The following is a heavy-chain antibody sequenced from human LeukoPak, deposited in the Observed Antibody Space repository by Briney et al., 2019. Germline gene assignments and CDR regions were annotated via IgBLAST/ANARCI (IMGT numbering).Heavy chain of an antibody. J-gene: IGHJ4*02. CDR3: ARDIGGTPRFDY. V-gene: IGHV3-21*01. CDR1: GFTFSSYS. CDR2: ISSSSSYI. D-gene: IGHD3-3*01. Sequence: GGSLRLSCAASGFTFSSYSMNWVRQAPGKGLEWVSSISSSSSYIYYADSVKGRFTISRDNAKSSLYLQMNSLRAEDTAVYYCARDIGGTPRFDYWGQGTLVTVSS.